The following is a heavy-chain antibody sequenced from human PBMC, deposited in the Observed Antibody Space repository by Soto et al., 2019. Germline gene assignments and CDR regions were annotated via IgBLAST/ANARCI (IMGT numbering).Heavy chain of an antibody. D-gene: IGHD3-22*01. CDR3: AKIDGYFDY. Sequence: GGTLRLSCAGSGFTFINTGMSWVRQAPGQGLEWVSAITGNGDTTYYADSVKCRFTISRDNSKSTLYLQMNSLRAEYTAVYYCAKIDGYFDYWGQGTLVTVSS. V-gene: IGHV3-23*01. J-gene: IGHJ4*02. CDR2: ITGNGDTT. CDR1: GFTFINTG.